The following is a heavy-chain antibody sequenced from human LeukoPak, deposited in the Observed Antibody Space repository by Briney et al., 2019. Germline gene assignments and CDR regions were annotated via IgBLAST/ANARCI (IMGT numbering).Heavy chain of an antibody. J-gene: IGHJ6*02. Sequence: GGSLRLSCAASGFTFNSHWMHWVRQAPGKGLVWVSRINTDGSSANYADSVKGRFTISRDNAENTLYLQMNSLRAEDTAVYYCARDPGGNGRNYYGMDVWGQGTTVTVSS. CDR1: GFTFNSHW. V-gene: IGHV3-74*01. CDR2: INTDGSSA. D-gene: IGHD4-23*01. CDR3: ARDPGGNGRNYYGMDV.